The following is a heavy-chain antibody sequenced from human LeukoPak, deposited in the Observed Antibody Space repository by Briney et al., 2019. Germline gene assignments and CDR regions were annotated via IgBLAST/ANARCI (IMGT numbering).Heavy chain of an antibody. CDR3: STIAAPGAVGVDAFDI. Sequence: GGSLRLSCAASGFTFSSYSMSWVRQAPGKGLEWVAFISKDGRNKYYADSVKGRFTVSRDNSKNTLYVQINSLRTEDTAVYYCSTIAAPGAVGVDAFDIWGLGTMVTVSS. CDR2: ISKDGRNK. D-gene: IGHD6-13*01. V-gene: IGHV3-30*03. J-gene: IGHJ3*02. CDR1: GFTFSSYS.